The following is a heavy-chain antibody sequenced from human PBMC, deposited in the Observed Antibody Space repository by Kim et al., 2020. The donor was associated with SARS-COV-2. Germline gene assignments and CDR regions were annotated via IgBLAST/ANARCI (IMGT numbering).Heavy chain of an antibody. D-gene: IGHD3-22*01. Sequence: SETLSLTCTVSGGSISSSSYYWGWIRQPPGKGLEWIGSIYYSGSTYYNPSLKSRVTISVDTSKNQFSLKLSSVTAADTAVYYCATYYYDSSGYETEPYYFDYWGQGTLVTVSS. J-gene: IGHJ4*02. V-gene: IGHV4-39*01. CDR1: GGSISSSSYY. CDR3: ATYYYDSSGYETEPYYFDY. CDR2: IYYSGST.